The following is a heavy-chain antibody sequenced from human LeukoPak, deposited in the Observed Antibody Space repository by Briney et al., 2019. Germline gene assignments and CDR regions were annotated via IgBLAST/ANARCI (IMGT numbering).Heavy chain of an antibody. J-gene: IGHJ5*02. CDR2: ISSSSSYI. V-gene: IGHV3-21*04. Sequence: GGSLRLSCAASGFTFSSYSMNWVRQAPGKGLEWVSSISSSSSYIYYADSVKGRFTISRDNSKNTLYLQMNSLRAEDTAVYYCASFGGGQLEPWGQGTLVTVSS. D-gene: IGHD3-10*01. CDR3: ASFGGGQLEP. CDR1: GFTFSSYS.